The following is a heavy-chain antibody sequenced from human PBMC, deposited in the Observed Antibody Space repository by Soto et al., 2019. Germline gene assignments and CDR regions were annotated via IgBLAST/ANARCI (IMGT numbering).Heavy chain of an antibody. CDR1: GGSISSYY. V-gene: IGHV4-59*01. Sequence: QVQLQESGPGLVKPSETLSLTCTVSGGSISSYYWSWIRQPPGKRLEWIGHISSSGGTSYNPSLKSRVSISMDTSKNQFSLNLGSVTAADSAVYYCARRIQLDYWGQGTLVTVSS. J-gene: IGHJ4*02. CDR2: ISSSGGT. D-gene: IGHD2-15*01. CDR3: ARRIQLDY.